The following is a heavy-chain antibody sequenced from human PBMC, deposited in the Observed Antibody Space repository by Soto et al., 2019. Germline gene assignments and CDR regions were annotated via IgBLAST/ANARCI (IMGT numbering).Heavy chain of an antibody. D-gene: IGHD5-18*01. V-gene: IGHV3-30*18. CDR1: GFTFSSYG. J-gene: IGHJ4*02. CDR2: ISYDGSNK. CDR3: AKDTMGRRGYIYGLDY. Sequence: QVQLVESGGGVVQPGRSLRLSCAASGFTFSSYGMHWVRQAPGKGLEWLAVISYDGSNKYYADSVKGRFTISRYNSKNTLYLQMNSLRAEDTAVYYCAKDTMGRRGYIYGLDYWGQVTLVTVSS.